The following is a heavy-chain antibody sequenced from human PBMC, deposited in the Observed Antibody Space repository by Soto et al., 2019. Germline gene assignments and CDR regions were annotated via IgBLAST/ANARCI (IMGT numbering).Heavy chain of an antibody. CDR1: GYTFTSYG. Sequence: GASVKVSCKASGYTFTSYGISWVRQAPGQGLEWMGWISAYNGNTNYAQKLQGRVTMTTDTSTSTAYMELRSLRSDDTAVYYCAREHDMISDFYYYGMDVWCQGITVTVS. CDR3: AREHDMISDFYYYGMDV. V-gene: IGHV1-18*01. J-gene: IGHJ6*02. D-gene: IGHD3-22*01. CDR2: ISAYNGNT.